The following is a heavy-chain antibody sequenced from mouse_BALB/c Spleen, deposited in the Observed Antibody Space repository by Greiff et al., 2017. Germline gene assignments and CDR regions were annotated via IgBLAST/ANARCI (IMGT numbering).Heavy chain of an antibody. J-gene: IGHJ2*01. Sequence: VQLQQPGPELVRPGASVKLSCKASGYTFTSYWMNWVKQRPEQGLEWIGRIDPYDSDTNYNQKFKDKAILTVDKSSSTAYMQLSSLTSEDSAVSCCARSSKITTKCCCFGYGGQGNPLTVSS. CDR1: GYTFTSYW. CDR3: ARSSKITTKCCCFGY. CDR2: IDPYDSDT. V-gene: IGHV1-74*01. D-gene: IGHD1-1*01.